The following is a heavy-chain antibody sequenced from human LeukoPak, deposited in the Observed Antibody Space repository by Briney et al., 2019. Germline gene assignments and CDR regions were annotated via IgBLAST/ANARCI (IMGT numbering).Heavy chain of an antibody. V-gene: IGHV2-5*02. CDR1: GFSLSTSGVG. D-gene: IGHD6-19*01. CDR2: IYWDDDK. J-gene: IGHJ6*03. CDR3: ARLRIDSSGWYEDYYYYMDV. Sequence: ESGPTLVKPTQTLTLTCTFSGFSLSTSGVGVGWIRQPPGKALEWLALIYWDDDKRCSPSLKSRLTITKDTSKNQVVLTMTNMDPVDTATYYCARLRIDSSGWYEDYYYYMDVWGKGTTVTVSS.